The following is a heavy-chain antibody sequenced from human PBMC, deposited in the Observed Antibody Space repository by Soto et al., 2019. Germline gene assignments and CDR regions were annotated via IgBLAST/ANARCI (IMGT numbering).Heavy chain of an antibody. Sequence: EVQLLESGGGLVQPGGSLKLSCVASGFTFSSFAMSWVRQAPGKGLEWVSGLSGFGSSAYYADSVKGRFTLSRYNSKRTVYLHMNSLTVDDTAVYYCAKDRQDSGAYEAGMVPFAHWGQGALVTVSS. CDR1: GFTFSSFA. V-gene: IGHV3-23*01. CDR3: AKDRQDSGAYEAGMVPFAH. D-gene: IGHD1-26*01. CDR2: LSGFGSSA. J-gene: IGHJ4*02.